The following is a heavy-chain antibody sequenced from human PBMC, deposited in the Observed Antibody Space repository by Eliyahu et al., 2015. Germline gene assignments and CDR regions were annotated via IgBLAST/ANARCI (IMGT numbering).Heavy chain of an antibody. Sequence: EVQLVQSGAEVKKPGESLXXXXKGSGYSFTNYGIVWVRQMPGKGLEWMGIIYPSDSDTRYSPSFQGQVTISTDKSITTAYLQWSSLKASDTAMYYCGRLMQDGLDVWGQGTTVTVSS. CDR1: GYSFTNYG. J-gene: IGHJ6*02. CDR3: GRLMQDGLDV. V-gene: IGHV5-51*03. CDR2: IYPSDSDT. D-gene: IGHD3-16*01.